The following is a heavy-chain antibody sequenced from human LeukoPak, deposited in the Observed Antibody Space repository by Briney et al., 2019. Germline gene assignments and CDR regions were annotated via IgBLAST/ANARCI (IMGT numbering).Heavy chain of an antibody. Sequence: PGGSLRLSCAASGFTFSSYSMNWVRQAPGKGLEWVSEIYSDGSTYYAASVKGRFSIPRDNSKNTVHLQMNSLRADDTAVYYCARELREHGVFDIWGQGIMVTVSS. CDR3: ARELREHGVFDI. V-gene: IGHV3-53*01. CDR1: GFTFSSYS. J-gene: IGHJ3*02. CDR2: IYSDGST. D-gene: IGHD1-26*01.